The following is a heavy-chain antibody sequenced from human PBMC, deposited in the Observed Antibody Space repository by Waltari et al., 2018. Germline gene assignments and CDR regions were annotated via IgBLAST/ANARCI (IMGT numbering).Heavy chain of an antibody. CDR2: INHSGST. CDR1: GGSFSGYY. CDR3: ASTRYDFWSGYSTRRPFDY. V-gene: IGHV4-34*01. D-gene: IGHD3-3*01. J-gene: IGHJ4*02. Sequence: QVQLQQWGAGLLKPSETLSLTCAVYGGSFSGYYWSWIRQPPGKGLEWIGEINHSGSTNYNPSRKSRVTISVDTSKNQFSLKLSSVTAADTAVYYCASTRYDFWSGYSTRRPFDYWGQGTLVTVSS.